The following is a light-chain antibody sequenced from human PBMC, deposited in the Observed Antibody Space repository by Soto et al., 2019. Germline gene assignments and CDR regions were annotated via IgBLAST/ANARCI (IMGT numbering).Light chain of an antibody. V-gene: IGKV1-5*01. J-gene: IGKJ1*01. CDR2: DAS. CDR3: QQYTPNSRT. Sequence: DIQMTQSPSTLSASVGDRVTITCRASQSVSNWLAWYQQKPGKAPNLLIYDASSLESGVPSRFSGSGSGTEFPLTISSLQPDDFATYSCQQYTPNSRTFGQGTKVEIK. CDR1: QSVSNW.